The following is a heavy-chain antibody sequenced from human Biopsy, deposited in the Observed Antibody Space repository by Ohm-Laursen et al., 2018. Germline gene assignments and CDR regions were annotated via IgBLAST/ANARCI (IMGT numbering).Heavy chain of an antibody. Sequence: SDTLSLTCRVSGGSIISYYRTWIRQPPGKGLEWIGHVYNSGITNYNPSLKSRVTISKDTSKNQFSLQVNSVTAADTAVYYCARTPRDSFWSGSYKRGLWFDPWGQGTLVIVSS. CDR3: ARTPRDSFWSGSYKRGLWFDP. D-gene: IGHD3-3*01. J-gene: IGHJ5*02. CDR1: GGSIISYY. V-gene: IGHV4-59*07. CDR2: VYNSGIT.